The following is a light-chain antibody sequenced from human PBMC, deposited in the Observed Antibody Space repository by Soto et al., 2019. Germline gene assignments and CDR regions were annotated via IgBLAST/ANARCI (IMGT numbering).Light chain of an antibody. J-gene: IGLJ2*01. V-gene: IGLV2-23*01. CDR2: EGT. CDR3: SSYAGSSARLV. CDR1: STDFDNYNL. Sequence: QSALTQPASVSGSPGQSITISCTRSSTDFDNYNLVSWYQHCPDKAPKLIIYEGTKRPSEISDRFSGSESDTTASLIISGLQPEDEADYYCSSYAGSSARLVFGGGTKLTVL.